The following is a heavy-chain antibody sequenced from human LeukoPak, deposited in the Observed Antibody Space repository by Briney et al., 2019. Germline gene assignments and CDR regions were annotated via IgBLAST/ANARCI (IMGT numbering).Heavy chain of an antibody. D-gene: IGHD2-15*01. CDR2: ISSSGSTI. CDR1: GFTFSSYE. CDR3: ARATDCSGGSCYSGIDY. V-gene: IGHV3-48*03. Sequence: PGGSLRLSCAASGFTFSSYEMNRVRQAPGKGLEWVSYISSSGSTIYYADSVKGRFTISRDNAKNSLYLQMNSLRAEDTAVYYCARATDCSGGSCYSGIDYWGQGTLVTVSS. J-gene: IGHJ4*02.